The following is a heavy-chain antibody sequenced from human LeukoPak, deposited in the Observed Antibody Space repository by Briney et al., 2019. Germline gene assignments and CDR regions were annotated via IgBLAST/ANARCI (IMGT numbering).Heavy chain of an antibody. V-gene: IGHV3-23*01. CDR1: GFTFIDYG. Sequence: GGSLRLSCAASGFTFIDYGIYWVRQAPGKGLEWVSGISGNGDRTSYADSVKGRFAVSRDNSKNTAYLQMSNLRAEDTAVYFCSVDRGEDDSNHVFWGQGTLVTVSS. CDR2: ISGNGDRT. J-gene: IGHJ4*02. D-gene: IGHD4-11*01. CDR3: SVDRGEDDSNHVF.